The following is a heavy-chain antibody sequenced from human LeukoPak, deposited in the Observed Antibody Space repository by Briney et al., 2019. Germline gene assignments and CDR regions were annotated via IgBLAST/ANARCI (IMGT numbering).Heavy chain of an antibody. CDR1: GFTFSSYG. Sequence: PGGSLRLSCAASGFTFSSYGTHWVRQAPGKGLEWVAFIRYDGSNKYYADSVKGRFTISRDNSKNTLYLQMNSLRAEDTAVYYCATLAPSITIFGVVHDYWGQGTLVTVSS. CDR3: ATLAPSITIFGVVHDY. CDR2: IRYDGSNK. J-gene: IGHJ4*02. V-gene: IGHV3-30*02. D-gene: IGHD3-3*01.